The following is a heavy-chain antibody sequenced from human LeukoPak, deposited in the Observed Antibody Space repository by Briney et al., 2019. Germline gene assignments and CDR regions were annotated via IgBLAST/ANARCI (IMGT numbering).Heavy chain of an antibody. CDR3: ARGGVLRYFDWLRNYYYYGMDV. D-gene: IGHD3-9*01. Sequence: SETLSLICAVYGGSLCGYYWRWLREPPGKGLEWIGELYHCGSNNYNSSLKRRVTISVDTSKNQFSLKPSSVTAADTAVYYCARGGVLRYFDWLRNYYYYGMDVWGQGPTVTVSS. CDR2: LYHCGSN. J-gene: IGHJ6*02. V-gene: IGHV4-34*01. CDR1: GGSLCGYY.